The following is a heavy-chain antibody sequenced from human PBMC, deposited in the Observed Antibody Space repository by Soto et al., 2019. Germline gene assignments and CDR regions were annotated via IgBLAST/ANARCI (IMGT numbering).Heavy chain of an antibody. CDR1: GFSLRTYA. D-gene: IGHD4-17*01. J-gene: IGHJ3*02. CDR3: AHPRGYGIFDAYDM. CDR2: ISAGAGTT. V-gene: IGHV3-23*01. Sequence: EGSLRLSCAASGFSLRTYAMSWVRQAPGKGLEWVSAISAGAGTTYYADSVKGRFTISRDNSKNTLFLQMYGLRIEDTALYYCAHPRGYGIFDAYDMWGRGTMVPVSS.